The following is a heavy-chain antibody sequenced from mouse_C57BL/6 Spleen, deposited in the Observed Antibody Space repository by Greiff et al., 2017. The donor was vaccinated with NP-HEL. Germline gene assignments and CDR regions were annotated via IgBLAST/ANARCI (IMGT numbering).Heavy chain of an antibody. D-gene: IGHD2-3*01. CDR2: INPNNGGT. Sequence: EVQLQQSGPALVKPGASVKISCKASGYTFTDYYMNWVKQSHGKSLEWIGDINPNNGGTSYNQKFKGKATLTVDKSSSTAYMELRSLTSEDSAVYYCARYDGYYYYFDYWGQGTTLTVSS. J-gene: IGHJ2*01. CDR1: GYTFTDYY. V-gene: IGHV1-26*01. CDR3: ARYDGYYYYFDY.